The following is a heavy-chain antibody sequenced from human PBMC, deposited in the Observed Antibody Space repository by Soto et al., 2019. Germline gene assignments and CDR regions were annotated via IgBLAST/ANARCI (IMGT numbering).Heavy chain of an antibody. CDR1: GYSFTSYW. V-gene: IGHV5-51*01. CDR3: AGWYSSVLYYLDY. CDR2: IYPGDSDT. Sequence: GESLKISCKGSGYSFTSYWIAWVRQMPGKGLECMGIIYPGDSDTRYSPSFQGQVTISADKSSAYLQWNSLEASDTAMYYCAGWYSSVLYYLDYWGQGTLVTVSS. J-gene: IGHJ4*02. D-gene: IGHD6-19*01.